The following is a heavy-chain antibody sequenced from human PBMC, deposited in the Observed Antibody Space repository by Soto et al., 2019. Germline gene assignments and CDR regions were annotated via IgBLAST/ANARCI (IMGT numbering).Heavy chain of an antibody. D-gene: IGHD3-22*01. J-gene: IGHJ4*02. V-gene: IGHV3-21*01. CDR2: ISSSSSYI. CDR3: ARDTLYDSSGYYSTSFDY. CDR1: GFTFSRYS. Sequence: GGSRRLSCAASGFTFSRYSMNWVRQAPGKGLGWVSSISSSSSYIYYADSVKGRFTISRDNAKNSLYLQMNSLRAEDTAVYYCARDTLYDSSGYYSTSFDYWGQGTLVTVSS.